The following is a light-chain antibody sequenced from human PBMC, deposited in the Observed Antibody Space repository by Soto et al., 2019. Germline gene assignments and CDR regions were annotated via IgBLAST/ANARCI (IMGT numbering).Light chain of an antibody. J-gene: IGLJ3*02. V-gene: IGLV1-44*01. CDR3: AAWDDSLNGWV. Sequence: QSVLTQPPSASGTPGQRVTISCSGSSSNIGSNTVNWYQQFPGTAPRLLIHSNDQRPSGVPDRFSGSKSGTSASLAISGLQSEEEADYYCAAWDDSLNGWVFGGVTQLTVL. CDR1: SSNIGSNT. CDR2: SND.